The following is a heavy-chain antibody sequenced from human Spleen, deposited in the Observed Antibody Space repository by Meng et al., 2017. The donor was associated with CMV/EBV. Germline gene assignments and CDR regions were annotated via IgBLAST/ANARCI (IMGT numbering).Heavy chain of an antibody. CDR2: INPNSGGT. V-gene: IGHV1-2*02. CDR3: ARVVGSYSPPYYFDY. Sequence: ASVKVSCKASGYTFTGYYMHWVRQAPGQGLEWMGWINPNSGGTNYAQKFQGRVTMTRDTSTSTAYMELSRLRSDDTAVYYCARVVGSYSPPYYFDYWGQGTLVTVSS. CDR1: GYTFTGYY. D-gene: IGHD1-26*01. J-gene: IGHJ4*02.